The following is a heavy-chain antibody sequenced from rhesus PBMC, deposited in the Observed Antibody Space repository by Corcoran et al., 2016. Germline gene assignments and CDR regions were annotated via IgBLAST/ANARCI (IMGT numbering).Heavy chain of an antibody. J-gene: IGHJ5-1*01. CDR2: GDGNSGST. D-gene: IGHD5-30*01. Sequence: QVQLPESGPGLVKPSETLSLTCAVSGASISRYWWNWIRPPPGKGLEWIGEGDGNSGSTNYNPSLKSRVTISKDASKNQFSLKLSSGTAADTAVYYCARRGYSGYSIYNRFDVWGPGVLVTVSS. CDR3: ARRGYSGYSIYNRFDV. CDR1: GASISRYW. V-gene: IGHV4-80*01.